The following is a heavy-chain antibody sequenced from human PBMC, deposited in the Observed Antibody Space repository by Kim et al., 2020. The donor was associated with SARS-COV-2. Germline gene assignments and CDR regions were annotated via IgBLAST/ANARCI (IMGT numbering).Heavy chain of an antibody. V-gene: IGHV4-30-4*01. D-gene: IGHD5-12*01. Sequence: SETLSLTCTVSGGSISSGDYYWSWIRQPPGKGLEWIGYIYYSGSTYYNPSLKSRVTISVDTSKNQFSLKLSSVTAADTAVYYCARRPGWLQGFDYWGQGTLVTVSS. J-gene: IGHJ4*02. CDR3: ARRPGWLQGFDY. CDR1: GGSISSGDYY. CDR2: IYYSGST.